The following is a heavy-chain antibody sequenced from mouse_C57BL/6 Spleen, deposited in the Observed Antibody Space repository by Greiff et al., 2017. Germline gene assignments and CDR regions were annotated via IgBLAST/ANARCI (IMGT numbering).Heavy chain of an antibody. J-gene: IGHJ4*01. CDR2: IDPETGGT. CDR1: GYTFTDYE. CDR3: TRILITTVVADSMDY. V-gene: IGHV1-15*01. Sequence: QVQLQQSGAELVRPGASVTLSCKASGYTFTDYEMHWVKQTPVHGLEWIGAIDPETGGTAYNQKFKGKAILTADKSSSSAYMELRSLTSEDSAVYYCTRILITTVVADSMDYWGQGTSVTVSA. D-gene: IGHD1-1*01.